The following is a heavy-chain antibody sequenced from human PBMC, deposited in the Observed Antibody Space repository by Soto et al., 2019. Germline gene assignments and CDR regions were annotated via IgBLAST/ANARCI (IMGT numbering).Heavy chain of an antibody. D-gene: IGHD1-26*01. CDR2: IHGGGDYT. CDR3: AKNRGSGSYSRLSFDV. J-gene: IGHJ2*01. Sequence: EVQLLESGGGLVQPGGSLRLSCEASGFTFSFCAMSWVRQAPGKGLEWVSTIHGGGDYTHYTDSVEGRFTSFRDNSRNTMYLQMNSLSAEDTVVYYCAKNRGSGSYSRLSFDVWGRCTLVTVSS. V-gene: IGHV3-23*01. CDR1: GFTFSFCA.